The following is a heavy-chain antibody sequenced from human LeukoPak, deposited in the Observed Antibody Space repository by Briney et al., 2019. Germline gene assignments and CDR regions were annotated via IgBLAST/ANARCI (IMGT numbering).Heavy chain of an antibody. Sequence: GASVKVSCKASGYTFTSYYMHWVRQAPGQGLEWMGIINPSGGSTSYAQKFQGRVTMTRDTSTSTVYMELSSLRSEDTAVYYCARVATYSRSWSPFDYWGQGTLVTVYS. CDR1: GYTFTSYY. CDR3: ARVATYSRSWSPFDY. CDR2: INPSGGST. D-gene: IGHD6-13*01. J-gene: IGHJ4*02. V-gene: IGHV1-46*01.